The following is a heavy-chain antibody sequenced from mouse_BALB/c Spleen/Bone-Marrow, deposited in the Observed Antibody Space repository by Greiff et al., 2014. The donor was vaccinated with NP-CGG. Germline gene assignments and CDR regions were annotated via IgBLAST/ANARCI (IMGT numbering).Heavy chain of an antibody. Sequence: VQLQQSGTVLARPGASVKMSCKASGYTFTSYWTHWVKQRPGQGLEWIGAIYPGNSDTSYNQKFKGKAKLTAVTSTSTAYMELSSLTNEDSAVYYCTRGGGSSYVEFAYWGQGTLVTVSA. J-gene: IGHJ3*01. CDR1: GYTFTSYW. D-gene: IGHD1-1*01. CDR3: TRGGGSSYVEFAY. V-gene: IGHV1-5*01. CDR2: IYPGNSDT.